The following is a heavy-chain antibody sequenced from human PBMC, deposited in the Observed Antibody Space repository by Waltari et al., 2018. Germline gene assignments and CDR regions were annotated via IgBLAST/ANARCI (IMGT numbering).Heavy chain of an antibody. D-gene: IGHD6-13*01. CDR3: ARDRSMRQQPYYYGMDV. CDR2: INPNSGGT. J-gene: IGHJ6*02. V-gene: IGHV1-2*02. CDR1: GYTFTGYY. Sequence: QVQLVQSGAEVKKPGASVKVSCKASGYTFTGYYMHWVRQAPGQGLEWMGWINPNSGGTNYAQKFQGRVTMTRDTSINTAYMELGRLRSDDTAVYYCARDRSMRQQPYYYGMDVWGQGTTVTVSS.